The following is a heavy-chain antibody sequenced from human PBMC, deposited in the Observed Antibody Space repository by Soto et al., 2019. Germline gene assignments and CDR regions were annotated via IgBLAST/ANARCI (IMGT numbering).Heavy chain of an antibody. CDR3: AKDRLLRYFAIRESNWFDP. CDR2: ISYDGSNK. CDR1: GFTFSSYG. J-gene: IGHJ5*02. D-gene: IGHD3-9*01. Sequence: PGGSLRLSCAASGFTFSSYGMHWVRQAPGKGLEWVAVISYDGSNKYYADSVKGRFTISRDNSKNTLYLQMNSLRAEDTAVYYCAKDRLLRYFAIRESNWFDPWGQGTLVTVSS. V-gene: IGHV3-30*18.